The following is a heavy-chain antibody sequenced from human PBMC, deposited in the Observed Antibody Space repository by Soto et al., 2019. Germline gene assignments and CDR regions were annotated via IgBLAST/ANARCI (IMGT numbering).Heavy chain of an antibody. Sequence: QVQLVQSGAEVKQPGASVKVSCRASGYTFTNYAIHWVRQGPGQRLERMGWINAGNGKTKYSQKFQGRVTITRDTSASTAYMELSSLRSEDTAVYYCARDGAVAGNTNFDYWGQGTLVTVSS. CDR1: GYTFTNYA. CDR2: INAGNGKT. J-gene: IGHJ4*02. D-gene: IGHD6-19*01. V-gene: IGHV1-3*01. CDR3: ARDGAVAGNTNFDY.